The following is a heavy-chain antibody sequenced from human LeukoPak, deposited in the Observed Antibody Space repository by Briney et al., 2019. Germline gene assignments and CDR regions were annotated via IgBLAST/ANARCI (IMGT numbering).Heavy chain of an antibody. J-gene: IGHJ5*02. D-gene: IGHD6-13*01. V-gene: IGHV3-66*04. CDR3: ARHSIAAAAPTFDP. CDR2: IYSGGAT. CDR1: GFTVSSNY. Sequence: GGSLRLSCAASGFTVSSNYMSWVRQAPGKGLDWVSVIYSGGATYYADSVKGRFTISRDNSKNTLYLQMTSLRAEDTAVYYCARHSIAAAAPTFDPWGQGTLVTVSS.